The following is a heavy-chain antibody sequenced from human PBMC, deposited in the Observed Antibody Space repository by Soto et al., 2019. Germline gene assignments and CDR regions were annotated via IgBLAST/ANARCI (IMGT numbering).Heavy chain of an antibody. J-gene: IGHJ6*01. CDR1: GFTFSSYA. D-gene: IGHD3-22*01. CDR3: AKALYDSSGYYYQHYYYYGMEV. Sequence: GGSLRLSCAASGFTFSSYAMSWVRQAPGKGLEWVSAISGSGGSTYYADSVKGRFTISRDNSKNTLYLQMNSLRAEDTAVYYCAKALYDSSGYYYQHYYYYGMEVSRQGTTVSVAS. CDR2: ISGSGGST. V-gene: IGHV3-23*01.